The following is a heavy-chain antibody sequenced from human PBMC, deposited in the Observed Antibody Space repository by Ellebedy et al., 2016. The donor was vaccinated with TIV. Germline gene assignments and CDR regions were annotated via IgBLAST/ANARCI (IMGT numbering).Heavy chain of an antibody. V-gene: IGHV4-59*01. D-gene: IGHD3-10*01. Sequence: SETLSLTXTVSDGSIRSYHWSWIRQSPGKGLEWIGYFHYSGTTNYNPSLKSRLSISVDTSKNQLSLNLSSVTAADTGVYYCARTSTMVRGALDYWGKGTLVTVSS. CDR1: DGSIRSYH. J-gene: IGHJ4*02. CDR3: ARTSTMVRGALDY. CDR2: FHYSGTT.